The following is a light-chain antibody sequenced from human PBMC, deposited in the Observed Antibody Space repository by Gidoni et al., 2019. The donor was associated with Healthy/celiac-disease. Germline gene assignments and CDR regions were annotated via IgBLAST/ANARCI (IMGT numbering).Light chain of an antibody. Sequence: DIVLPQSPGTLSLSPGERATISCSASQSVSSSYLAWYQQKPGQAPRLLIYGASSRATGIPDRFSGSGSGTDFTLTISRLEPEDFAVYYCQQYGSSPWGFGQGTKVEIK. J-gene: IGKJ1*01. V-gene: IGKV3-20*01. CDR1: QSVSSSY. CDR3: QQYGSSPWG. CDR2: GAS.